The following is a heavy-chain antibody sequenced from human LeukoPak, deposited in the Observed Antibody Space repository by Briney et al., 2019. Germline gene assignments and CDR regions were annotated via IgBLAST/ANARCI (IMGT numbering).Heavy chain of an antibody. D-gene: IGHD5/OR15-5a*01. CDR1: GFTFSNYW. J-gene: IGHJ5*02. Sequence: PGGSLRLSCEGSGFTFSNYWMGWVRQAPGKGLQWVANIKTDGSEKYYVDSVKGRFTISRDNAKNSLYLQMNSLRAEDTAVYYCARESTEDRPGSWGQGTLVTVSS. CDR2: IKTDGSEK. CDR3: ARESTEDRPGS. V-gene: IGHV3-7*01.